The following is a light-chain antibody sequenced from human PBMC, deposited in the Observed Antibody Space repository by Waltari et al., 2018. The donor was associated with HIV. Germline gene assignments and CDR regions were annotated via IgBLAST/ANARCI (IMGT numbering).Light chain of an antibody. CDR1: TSHIGTYNS. CDR2: EVN. J-gene: IGLJ1*01. CDR3: ASYAGSRPFV. V-gene: IGLV2-8*01. Sequence: QSALTQPPSASGSPGQSVTISCAGSTSHIGTYNSVSWYQQLPGQAPKLIIDEVNKRPSGVPDRFSGSKSGNTASLTVSGLQTGDEGDYYCASYAGSRPFVFGSGTKVTVV.